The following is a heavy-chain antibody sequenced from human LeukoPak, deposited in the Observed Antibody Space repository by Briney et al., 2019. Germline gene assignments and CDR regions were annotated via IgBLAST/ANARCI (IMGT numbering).Heavy chain of an antibody. CDR3: AKGYCSSTSCLVDY. CDR1: GFTFDDYA. Sequence: PGGSLRLSCAASGFTFDDYAMHWVRQAPGKGLEWVSGISWNSGSIGYADSVKGRFTISRDNAKNSLYLQINSLRVEDTALYYCAKGYCSSTSCLVDYWGQGTLVTVSS. CDR2: ISWNSGSI. V-gene: IGHV3-9*01. D-gene: IGHD2-2*01. J-gene: IGHJ4*02.